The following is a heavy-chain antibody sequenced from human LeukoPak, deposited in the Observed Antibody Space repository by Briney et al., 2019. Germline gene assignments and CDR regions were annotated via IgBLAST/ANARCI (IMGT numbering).Heavy chain of an antibody. CDR1: GGSISSYY. CDR3: ARGGDGYNWMGAFDI. J-gene: IGHJ3*02. Sequence: SETLSLTCTVSGGSISSYYWSWIRQPPGKGLEWIGYIYYSGCTNYNPSLKSRVTISVDTSKHTFSLKLSSVTAADTAVYYCARGGDGYNWMGAFDIWGQGTMVTVSS. CDR2: IYYSGCT. V-gene: IGHV4-59*08. D-gene: IGHD5-12*01.